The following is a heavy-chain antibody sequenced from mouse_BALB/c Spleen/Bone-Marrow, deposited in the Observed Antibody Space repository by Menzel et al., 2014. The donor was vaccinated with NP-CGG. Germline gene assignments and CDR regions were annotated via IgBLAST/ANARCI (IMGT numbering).Heavy chain of an antibody. CDR2: IDPANGNT. V-gene: IGHV14-3*02. D-gene: IGHD1-2*01. J-gene: IGHJ1*01. CDR1: GFNIKDTY. Sequence: EVQLQESGAELVKPGASVKLSCTASGFNIKDTYMHLVKQRPEQGLEWIGRIDPANGNTKYDPKFQGKATITADTSSNTAYLQLSSLTSEDTAVYYCARGGTTATWYFDVWGAGTTVTVSS. CDR3: ARGGTTATWYFDV.